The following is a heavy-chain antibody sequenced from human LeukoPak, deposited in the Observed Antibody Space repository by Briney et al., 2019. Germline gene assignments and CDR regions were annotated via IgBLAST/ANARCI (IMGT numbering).Heavy chain of an antibody. J-gene: IGHJ5*02. CDR1: GLTFNIYW. D-gene: IGHD6-13*01. Sequence: GGSLRLSCAASGLTFNIYWMSWVRQAPGKGLEWVANIKEDGSEKYYVDSVKGRFTISRDNAKNSLYLQMNSLRAEDTAVYYCARASSWYTPSRFDPWGQGTLVTVSS. CDR3: ARASSWYTPSRFDP. CDR2: IKEDGSEK. V-gene: IGHV3-7*01.